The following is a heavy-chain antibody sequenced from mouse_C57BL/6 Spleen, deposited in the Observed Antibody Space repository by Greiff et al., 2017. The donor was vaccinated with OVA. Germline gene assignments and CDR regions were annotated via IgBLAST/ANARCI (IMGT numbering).Heavy chain of an antibody. CDR2: IYPRSGNT. Sequence: VMLVESGAELARPGASVKLSCKASGYTFTSYGLSWVKQRTGQGLEWIGEIYPRSGNTYYNEKFKGKATLTADKSSSTAYMELRSLTSEDSAVYFCARAGDYDGRAWVAYWGQGTLVTVSA. D-gene: IGHD2-4*01. J-gene: IGHJ3*01. CDR3: ARAGDYDGRAWVAY. V-gene: IGHV1-81*01. CDR1: GYTFTSYG.